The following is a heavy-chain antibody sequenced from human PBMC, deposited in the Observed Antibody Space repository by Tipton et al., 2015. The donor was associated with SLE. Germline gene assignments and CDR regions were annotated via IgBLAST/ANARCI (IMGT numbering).Heavy chain of an antibody. J-gene: IGHJ3*02. D-gene: IGHD3-10*01. CDR1: GDSISSYY. V-gene: IGHV4-59*01. CDR2: IYYSGST. Sequence: TLSLTCAVSGDSISSYYWSWIRQPPGKGLEWIGYIYYSGSTNYNPSLKSRVTMSIDTSKNQFSLNLSSVTAADTAVYFCARGRPIGSFDIWGQGTMVTVSS. CDR3: ARGRPIGSFDI.